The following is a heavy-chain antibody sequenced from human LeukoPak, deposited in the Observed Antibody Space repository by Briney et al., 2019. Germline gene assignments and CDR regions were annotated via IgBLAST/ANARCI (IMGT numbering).Heavy chain of an antibody. V-gene: IGHV5-51*07. CDR1: GYTFTSYW. J-gene: IGHJ4*02. CDR3: ARSSLGSGWYLDGDY. CDR2: IYPGDSDT. D-gene: IGHD6-19*01. Sequence: GASVKVSCKASGYTFTSYWVGWVHQMPGKGLEWMGIIYPGDSDTRYSPSFQGQVTISADKSISTAYLQWSSLKASDTAMYYCARSSLGSGWYLDGDYWGQGTLVTVSS.